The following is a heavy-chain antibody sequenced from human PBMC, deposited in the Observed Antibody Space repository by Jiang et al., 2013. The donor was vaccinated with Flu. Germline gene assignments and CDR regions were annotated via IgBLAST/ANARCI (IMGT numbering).Heavy chain of an antibody. CDR3: ARDGYCGGGDCGVSPGILSH. J-gene: IGHJ4*02. V-gene: IGHV3-48*03. CDR1: GFTFSRYE. D-gene: IGHD2-21*01. CDR2: ISRNGTTI. Sequence: QLVESGGTLVQPGGSLRLSCEASGFTFSRYEMNWVRQAPGKGLEWVSYISRNGTTIYYADSVRGRVIISRDNAKNSLYLQINSLRVEDTAVYYCARDGYCGGGDCGVSPGILSHWGQGTLVTVSS.